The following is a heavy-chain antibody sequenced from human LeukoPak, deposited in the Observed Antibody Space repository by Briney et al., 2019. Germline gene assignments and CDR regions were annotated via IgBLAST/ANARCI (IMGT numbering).Heavy chain of an antibody. Sequence: GGSLRLSCAASGFTFSSYWMHWVRQVPGKGLVWVSHIHSDGSSTNYADYVKGRFTISRDNAKNSLYLQMNSLRAEDTAVYYCARVGPWVNPDYYYYMDVWGKGTTVTVSS. CDR1: GFTFSSYW. V-gene: IGHV3-74*01. CDR2: IHSDGSST. CDR3: ARVGPWVNPDYYYYMDV. J-gene: IGHJ6*03. D-gene: IGHD1-14*01.